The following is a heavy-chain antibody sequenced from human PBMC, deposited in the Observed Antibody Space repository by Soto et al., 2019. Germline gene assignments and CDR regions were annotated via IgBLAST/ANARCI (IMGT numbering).Heavy chain of an antibody. CDR1: GGSFSGYY. V-gene: IGHV4-34*01. J-gene: IGHJ4*02. CDR3: ARAWRLDY. Sequence: SETLSLTCAVYGGSFSGYYWSWIRQPPGKGLEWIGEINHSGSTNYNPSLKSRVTISVDTSKNQFSLKLSSVTAADTAVYYCARAWRLDYWGQGTLVTVSS. CDR2: INHSGST. D-gene: IGHD3-3*01.